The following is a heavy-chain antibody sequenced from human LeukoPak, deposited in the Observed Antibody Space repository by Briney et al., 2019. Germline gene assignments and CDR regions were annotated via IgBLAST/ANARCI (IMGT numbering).Heavy chain of an antibody. Sequence: SETLSLTCTVSGYSISSGYYWGWIRQPPGKGLEWIGSIYHSGSTYYNPSLKSRVTISVDTSKNQFSLKLSSVTAADTAVYYCARDLGSSQGAFDIWGQGTMVTVSS. CDR3: ARDLGSSQGAFDI. D-gene: IGHD6-6*01. V-gene: IGHV4-38-2*02. CDR1: GYSISSGYY. J-gene: IGHJ3*02. CDR2: IYHSGST.